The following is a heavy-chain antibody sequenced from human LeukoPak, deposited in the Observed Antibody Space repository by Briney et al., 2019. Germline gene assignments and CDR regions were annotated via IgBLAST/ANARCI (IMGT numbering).Heavy chain of an antibody. V-gene: IGHV4-31*11. CDR1: GGSISSGGYY. Sequence: SETLSLTCAVSGGSISSGGYYWSWIRQHPGKGLEWIGYIYYSGSTYYNPSLKSRVTISVDTFKNQFSLKLSSVTAADTAVYYCARGYYDSSGYYPDYYYYYGMDVWGQGTTVTVSS. CDR3: ARGYYDSSGYYPDYYYYYGMDV. CDR2: IYYSGST. J-gene: IGHJ6*02. D-gene: IGHD3-22*01.